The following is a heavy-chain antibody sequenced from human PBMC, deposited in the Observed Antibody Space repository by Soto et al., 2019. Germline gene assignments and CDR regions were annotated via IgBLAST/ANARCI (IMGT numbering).Heavy chain of an antibody. CDR1: SGSISSSNW. V-gene: IGHV4-4*02. J-gene: IGHJ6*03. CDR2: IYHSGST. Sequence: QVQLQESGPGLVKPSGTLSLTCAVSSGSISSSNWWSWVRQPPGKGLEWIGEIYHSGSTNYNPSLKSRGTISVDKSKNQFSLKLSSVTAADTAVYYCARGDYDFWSGYPSYMDVWGKGTTVTVSS. CDR3: ARGDYDFWSGYPSYMDV. D-gene: IGHD3-3*01.